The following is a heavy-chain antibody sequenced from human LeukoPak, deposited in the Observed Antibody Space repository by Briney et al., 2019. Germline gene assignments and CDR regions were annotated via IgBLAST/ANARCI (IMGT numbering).Heavy chain of an antibody. J-gene: IGHJ6*03. CDR3: AKTSGRGYCMDV. Sequence: QPGGSLRLSCAASGFIFSSYAMKWVRQAPGKGLEWASAISGSGGSTYYADSVKGRFTISRDNSKNTLYLQMNSLRAEDTAVYYCAKTSGRGYCMDVWGKGTTVIVSS. CDR2: ISGSGGST. V-gene: IGHV3-23*01. CDR1: GFIFSSYA. D-gene: IGHD2-2*01.